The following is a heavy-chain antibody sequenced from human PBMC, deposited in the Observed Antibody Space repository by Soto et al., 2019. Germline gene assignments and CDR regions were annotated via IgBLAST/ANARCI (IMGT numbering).Heavy chain of an antibody. J-gene: IGHJ6*02. Sequence: GASLKISCKGSGYHFHTYWIGWVRQSPGQGLEWMGIIYPDDSDTKYSPSFRGQVTISVDKSVSTAYLQWRSLKASDTAVYYCARGGGWLTEYVDSAGYRRGEGWGQGTTVTVAS. CDR3: ARGGGWLTEYVDSAGYRRGEG. V-gene: IGHV5-51*01. CDR1: GYHFHTYW. CDR2: IYPDDSDT. D-gene: IGHD3-22*01.